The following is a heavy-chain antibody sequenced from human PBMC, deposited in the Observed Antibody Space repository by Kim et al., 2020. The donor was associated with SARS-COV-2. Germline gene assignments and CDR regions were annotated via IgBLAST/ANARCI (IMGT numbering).Heavy chain of an antibody. V-gene: IGHV4-34*01. CDR3: ARWGRRYSGYDFGLGY. Sequence: SLKSRVTISVDTSKNQFSLKLSSVTAADTAVYYCARWGRRYSGYDFGLGYWGQGTLVTVSS. D-gene: IGHD5-12*01. J-gene: IGHJ4*02.